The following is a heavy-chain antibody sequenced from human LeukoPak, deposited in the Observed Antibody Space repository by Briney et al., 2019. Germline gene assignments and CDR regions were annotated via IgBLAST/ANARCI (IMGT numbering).Heavy chain of an antibody. CDR2: INSDGSST. D-gene: IGHD2-2*01. Sequence: GGSLRLSCAASGFTFSSYWMHWVRQAPGKGLVWVSRINSDGSSTSYADSVNGRFTISRDNAKNTLYLQMHSLRAEDTAVYYCWVPATAGEADHWGQGTLVTVSS. V-gene: IGHV3-74*01. J-gene: IGHJ4*02. CDR3: WVPATAGEADH. CDR1: GFTFSSYW.